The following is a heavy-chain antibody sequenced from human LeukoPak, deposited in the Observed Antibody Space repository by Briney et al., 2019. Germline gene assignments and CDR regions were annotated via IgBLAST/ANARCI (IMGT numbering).Heavy chain of an antibody. J-gene: IGHJ5*02. CDR1: GYTLTELS. V-gene: IGHV1-24*01. CDR3: ATGLPGYYDSSGSLDWFGP. D-gene: IGHD3-22*01. Sequence: ASVKVSCKVSGYTLTELSMHWVRQAPGKGLEWMGGFDPEDGETIYAQKFQGRVTMTEDTSTDTAYMELSSLRSEDTPVYYCATGLPGYYDSSGSLDWFGPWGQGTLVSVSS. CDR2: FDPEDGET.